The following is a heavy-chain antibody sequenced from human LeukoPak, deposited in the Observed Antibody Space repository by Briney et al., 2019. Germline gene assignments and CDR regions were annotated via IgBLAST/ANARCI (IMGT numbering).Heavy chain of an antibody. D-gene: IGHD2-2*01. V-gene: IGHV1-18*01. CDR3: ARVGAYCTSTSCLDY. CDR1: GYTFTSYG. CDR2: ISAYNDNT. J-gene: IGHJ4*02. Sequence: GASVKVSCKASGYTFTSYGISWVRQAPGQGLEWMGWISAYNDNTNYAQKLQGRVTTTTDTSTSTAYMELRSLTSDDTAVYYCARVGAYCTSTSCLDYWGQGTLVTVSS.